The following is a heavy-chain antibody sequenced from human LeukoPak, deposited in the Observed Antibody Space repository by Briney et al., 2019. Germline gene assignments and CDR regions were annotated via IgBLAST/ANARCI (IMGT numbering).Heavy chain of an antibody. V-gene: IGHV1-2*02. CDR3: ARAYSSSSRKLDP. J-gene: IGHJ5*02. D-gene: IGHD6-6*01. CDR1: GYTFTGYY. Sequence: GASVKVSCKASGYTFTGYYMHWARQAPGQGLEWMGWINPNSGGTNYAQKFQGRVTMTRDTSISTAYMELSRLRSDDTAVYYCARAYSSSSRKLDPWGQGTLVTVSS. CDR2: INPNSGGT.